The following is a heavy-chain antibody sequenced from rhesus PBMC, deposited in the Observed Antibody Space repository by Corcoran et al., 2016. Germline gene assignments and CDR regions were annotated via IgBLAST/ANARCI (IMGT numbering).Heavy chain of an antibody. J-gene: IGHJ4*01. Sequence: QVQLQESGPGVVKPSETLSLTCAVSGGSISGYYLWSWIRHPPGKGLEWIGYIYGGSGNTSYNPSLKSRVIISIDTSKNQFSLKLSSVTAADTAVYYCARETYSGRAFDYWGQGVLVTVSS. D-gene: IGHD6-25*01. CDR2: IYGGSGNT. CDR3: ARETYSGRAFDY. CDR1: GGSISGYYL. V-gene: IGHV4S7*01.